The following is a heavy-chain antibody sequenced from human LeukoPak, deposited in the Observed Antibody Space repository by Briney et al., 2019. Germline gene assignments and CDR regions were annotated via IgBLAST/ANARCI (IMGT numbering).Heavy chain of an antibody. CDR2: IYYSGST. CDR1: GGTFSAYY. J-gene: IGHJ3*02. CDR3: ARVSGITMIVVVQSDGFDI. V-gene: IGHV4-34*01. D-gene: IGHD3-22*01. Sequence: SETLSLTCAVYGGTFSAYYWSWIRQPPGKGLEWIGSIYYSGSTYYNPSLKSRVTISVDTSKNQFSLKLSSVTAADTAVYYCARVSGITMIVVVQSDGFDIWGQGTMVSVSS.